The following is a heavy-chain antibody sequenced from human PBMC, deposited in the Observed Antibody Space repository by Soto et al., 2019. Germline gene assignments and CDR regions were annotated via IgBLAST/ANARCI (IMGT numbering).Heavy chain of an antibody. CDR3: ERPGGLLWFGEIDY. CDR2: MNPNSGNT. V-gene: IGHV1-8*01. Sequence: QVQLVQSGAEVKKPGASVKVSCKASGYTFTSYDINWVRQATGQGLEWMGWMNPNSGNTGYAQKFQGRVTMTRNTSRSTAYMEMSVLRSEDTAVYYCERPGGLLWFGEIDYWGQGTLVTVSS. J-gene: IGHJ4*02. CDR1: GYTFTSYD. D-gene: IGHD3-10*01.